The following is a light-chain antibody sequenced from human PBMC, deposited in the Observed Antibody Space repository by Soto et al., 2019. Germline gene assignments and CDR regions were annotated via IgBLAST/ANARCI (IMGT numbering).Light chain of an antibody. V-gene: IGKV3-11*01. CDR2: DAS. J-gene: IGKJ4*01. CDR3: QQRYNWPLT. Sequence: EIVLTQSLATLSLSPGERATLSCRASQSVSSSLAWYQQKPGQAPRLLISDASNRATGIPVRFSGSGSGTDFTLTISSLEPEDFAVYYCQQRYNWPLTFGGGTKVEIK. CDR1: QSVSSS.